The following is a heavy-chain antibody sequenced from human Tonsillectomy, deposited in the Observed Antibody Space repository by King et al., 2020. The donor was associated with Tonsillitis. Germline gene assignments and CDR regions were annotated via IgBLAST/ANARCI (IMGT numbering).Heavy chain of an antibody. V-gene: IGHV1-69*09. J-gene: IGHJ4*02. CDR1: GGTRSIYV. Sequence: QGQLVQSGAEVKKPGSSVKVSCKASGGTRSIYVISWVRQAPGQGLEWMGNIIPILGRANYAQNFQGRVTITADKSTSTAYMEVNSLRSEDTAVYFCARAAEGIAAAVFWGQGTLVSVSS. D-gene: IGHD6-13*01. CDR2: IIPILGRA. CDR3: ARAAEGIAAAVF.